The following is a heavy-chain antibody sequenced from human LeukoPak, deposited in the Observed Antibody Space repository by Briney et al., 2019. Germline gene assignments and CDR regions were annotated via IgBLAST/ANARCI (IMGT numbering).Heavy chain of an antibody. V-gene: IGHV3-30*02. J-gene: IGHJ3*02. CDR2: IRYDGSNK. D-gene: IGHD6-6*01. CDR3: AKFKYSSSSGSRGNAFDI. CDR1: GFTFSSYG. Sequence: GGSLRLSCAASGFTFSSYGMHWVRQAPGKGLEWVAFIRYDGSNKYYADSVKGRFTISRDNSKNTLYLQMNSLRAEDTAVYYCAKFKYSSSSGSRGNAFDIWGQGTMVTVSS.